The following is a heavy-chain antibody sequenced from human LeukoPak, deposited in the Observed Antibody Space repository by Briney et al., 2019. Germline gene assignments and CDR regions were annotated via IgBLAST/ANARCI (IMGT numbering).Heavy chain of an antibody. CDR3: ARVEGYSYGYAYYYSMDV. V-gene: IGHV4-59*01. D-gene: IGHD5-18*01. J-gene: IGHJ6*02. CDR1: GGSISSYY. CDR2: IYYSGST. Sequence: SETLSLTCTVSGGSISSYYWSWIRQPPGKGLEWIGYIYYSGSTNYNPSLKSRVTISVDTSKNQFSLKLSSVTAADTAVYYCARVEGYSYGYAYYYSMDVWGQGTTVTVSS.